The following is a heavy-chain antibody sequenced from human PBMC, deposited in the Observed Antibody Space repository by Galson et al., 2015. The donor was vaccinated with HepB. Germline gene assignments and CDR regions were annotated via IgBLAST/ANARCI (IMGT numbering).Heavy chain of an antibody. CDR1: GFTFTFAW. Sequence: LRLSCAASGFTFTFAWMTWVSQAQGKGLEWVGHIKSKLNGGTTDYAAPVKGRFTISRDGSKNTLFLQMNSLKTEDTALYYCTKDIPFTSGGALTYWGKGTLVTVSS. CDR2: IKSKLNGGTT. J-gene: IGHJ4*02. V-gene: IGHV3-15*01. D-gene: IGHD3-16*01. CDR3: TKDIPFTSGGALTY.